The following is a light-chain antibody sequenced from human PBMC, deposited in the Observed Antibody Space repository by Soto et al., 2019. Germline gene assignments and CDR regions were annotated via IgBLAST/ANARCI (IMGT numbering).Light chain of an antibody. J-gene: IGKJ1*01. CDR2: KAS. Sequence: DIQMTQSPSTLSASVGDRVTITCRASQTINTWLAWYQKKPGKAPKLLIYKASSLESGVPSRFSGSASGTEFTLTISSLQPDDFATYYCQQYNYFSPWTFGQGTKVEIK. V-gene: IGKV1-5*03. CDR3: QQYNYFSPWT. CDR1: QTINTW.